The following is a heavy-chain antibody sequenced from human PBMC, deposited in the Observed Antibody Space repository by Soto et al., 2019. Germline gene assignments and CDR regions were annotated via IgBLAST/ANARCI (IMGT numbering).Heavy chain of an antibody. CDR1: GFTFSSYA. CDR3: AKEGDDYGSGTSFYFDY. J-gene: IGHJ4*02. CDR2: ISGSGTYT. D-gene: IGHD3-10*01. Sequence: EAQLLESGGGLVQPGGSLRLSCAASGFTFSSYAMSWVRQAPGKGLEWVSAISGSGTYTYYADSVKGRFTISRDNSMNKLIVKKNSLRAEDTAVFYCAKEGDDYGSGTSFYFDYWGQGILVTVSS. V-gene: IGHV3-23*01.